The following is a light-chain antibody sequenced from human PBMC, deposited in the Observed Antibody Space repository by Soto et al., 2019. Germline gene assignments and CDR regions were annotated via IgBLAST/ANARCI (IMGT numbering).Light chain of an antibody. CDR3: HQYYTWPRT. J-gene: IGKJ1*01. CDR1: QTVTTD. Sequence: EIVMTQSPVTLSVSPGERATLSCRSSQTVTTDLAWYQQKPGQAPRLVIHGASTRATDFPARFSGSGSGTEFTLTISSLQSEDSAVYYCHQYYTWPRTFGQGTKVEIK. CDR2: GAS. V-gene: IGKV3-15*01.